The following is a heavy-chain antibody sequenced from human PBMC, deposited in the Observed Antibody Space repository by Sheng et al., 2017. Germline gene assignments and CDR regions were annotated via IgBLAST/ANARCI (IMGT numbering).Heavy chain of an antibody. CDR3: ARGPRRSSSSKEPINWFDP. CDR2: IYSGGST. J-gene: IGHJ5*02. V-gene: IGHV3-66*01. Sequence: EVQLVESGGGLVQPGGSLRLSCAASGFTVSSNYMSWVRQAPGKGLEWVSVIYSGGSTYYADSVKGRFTISRDNSKNTLYLQMNSLRAEDTAVYYCARGPRRSSSSKEPINWFDPWGQGTLVTVSS. D-gene: IGHD6-6*01. CDR1: GFTVSSNY.